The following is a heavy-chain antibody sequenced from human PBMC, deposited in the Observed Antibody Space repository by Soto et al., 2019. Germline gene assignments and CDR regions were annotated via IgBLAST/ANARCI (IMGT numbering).Heavy chain of an antibody. CDR2: IYYSGST. CDR1: VGSISTYY. D-gene: IGHD3-3*01. J-gene: IGHJ4*02. Sequence: PSETLSLTCTVSVGSISTYYWSWIRQPPGKGLEWIGYIYYSGSTNYNPSLKSRVTISVDTSKNQFSLKLSSVSAADTAVYYCARDGSRYDFWSGPYYFDYWGQGTLVTVSS. V-gene: IGHV4-59*01. CDR3: ARDGSRYDFWSGPYYFDY.